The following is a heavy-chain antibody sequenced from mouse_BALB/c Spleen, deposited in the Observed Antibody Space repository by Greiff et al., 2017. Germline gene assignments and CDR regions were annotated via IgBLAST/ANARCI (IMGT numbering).Heavy chain of an antibody. CDR3: VHYGNYEGFAY. CDR1: GFTFSSYT. CDR2: ISSGGSYT. V-gene: IGHV5-6-4*01. Sequence: EVMLVESGGGLVKPGGSLKLSCAASGFTFSSYTMSWVRQTPEKRLEWVATISSGGSYTYYPDSVKGRFTISRDNAKNTLYLQMSSLKSEDTAMYYCVHYGNYEGFAYWGQGTLVTVSA. J-gene: IGHJ3*01. D-gene: IGHD2-1*01.